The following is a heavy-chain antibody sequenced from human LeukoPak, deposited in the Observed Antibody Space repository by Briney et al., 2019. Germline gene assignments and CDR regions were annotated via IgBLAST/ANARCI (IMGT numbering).Heavy chain of an antibody. CDR2: ISSSSSYI. CDR1: GFTFSSYS. J-gene: IGHJ4*02. CDR3: ARDKDYDSSGYLGYFDY. Sequence: GGSLRLSCAASGFTFSSYSMTWVRQAPGKGLEWVSSISSSSSYIYYADSVKGRFTISRDNAKNSLYLQMNSLRAEDTAVYYCARDKDYDSSGYLGYFDYWGQGTLVTVSS. V-gene: IGHV3-21*01. D-gene: IGHD3-22*01.